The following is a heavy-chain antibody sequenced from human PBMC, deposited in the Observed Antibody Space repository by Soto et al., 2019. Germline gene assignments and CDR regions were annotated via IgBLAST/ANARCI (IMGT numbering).Heavy chain of an antibody. CDR1: GGSISSYY. D-gene: IGHD3-10*01. V-gene: IGHV4-59*01. CDR3: AAGRILYYPPPDGMDV. J-gene: IGHJ6*02. CDR2: IYYSGST. Sequence: QVQLQESGPGLVKPSETLSLTCTVSGGSISSYYWSWIRQPPGKGLEWIGYIYYSGSTNYNPALKSRVTISVDTSKNQFSLKLSSVTAADTAVYYWAAGRILYYPPPDGMDVWGQGTTVTVSS.